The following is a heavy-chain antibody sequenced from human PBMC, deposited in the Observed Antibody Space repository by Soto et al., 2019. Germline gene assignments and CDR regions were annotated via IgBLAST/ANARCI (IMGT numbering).Heavy chain of an antibody. CDR3: ARCNYYDSSGYIS. J-gene: IGHJ4*02. CDR2: INHSGST. V-gene: IGHV4-34*01. Sequence: QVQLQQWGAGLLKPSATLSLTCAVYGGSFSGYYWSWIRQPPGKGLEWIVEINHSGSTNYNPSLKSRVTISVDTSKNQFSLKLSSVTAADTAVYYFARCNYYDSSGYISWGQGTLVTVFS. D-gene: IGHD3-22*01. CDR1: GGSFSGYY.